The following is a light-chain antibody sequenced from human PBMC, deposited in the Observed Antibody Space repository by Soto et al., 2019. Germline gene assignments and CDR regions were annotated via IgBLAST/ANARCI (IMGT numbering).Light chain of an antibody. CDR2: GAS. V-gene: IGKV3-20*01. Sequence: EIALTQSPGTLSLSPGERATLSCRASQSVTSNYLAWYQQKPGQAPRLLMFGASIRDTGIPDRFSGSGSGTDFTLIISRLEPEDFAVYYCQQYGSSPGTFGQGTKVEVK. J-gene: IGKJ1*01. CDR3: QQYGSSPGT. CDR1: QSVTSNY.